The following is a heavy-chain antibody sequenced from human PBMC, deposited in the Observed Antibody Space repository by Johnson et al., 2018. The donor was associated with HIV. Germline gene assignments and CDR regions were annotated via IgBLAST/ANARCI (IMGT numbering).Heavy chain of an antibody. Sequence: EQLVESGGGLIQPGESLRLSCAASGFTVNNNYMNWVRQTPGKGLEWVSVIYTGGSTYYADSVKGRFTISRDNAKNSLHLQMNSLRAEDTAVYFCARVRRQLVRLSAFDIWGQGTLVTVSS. CDR3: ARVRRQLVRLSAFDI. D-gene: IGHD6-6*01. CDR2: IYTGGST. CDR1: GFTVNNNY. J-gene: IGHJ3*02. V-gene: IGHV3-53*01.